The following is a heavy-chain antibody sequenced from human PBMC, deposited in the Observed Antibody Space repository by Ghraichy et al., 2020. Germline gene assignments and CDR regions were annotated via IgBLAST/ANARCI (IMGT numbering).Heavy chain of an antibody. D-gene: IGHD3-10*01. V-gene: IGHV3-11*01. CDR3: ARRGEFDY. Sequence: GESLNISCVASGFIFSDHNMHWIRKAPGKGLEWVSHISTTSTTIYYADSVKGRFTVSRDNAKNSLYLQMNSLRAEDTAVYYCARRGEFDYWGQGTLVIVSS. J-gene: IGHJ4*02. CDR1: GFIFSDHN. CDR2: ISTTSTTI.